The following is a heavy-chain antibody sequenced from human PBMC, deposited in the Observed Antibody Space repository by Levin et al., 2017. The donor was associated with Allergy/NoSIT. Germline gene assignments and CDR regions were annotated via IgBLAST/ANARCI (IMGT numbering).Heavy chain of an antibody. V-gene: IGHV4-34*01. Sequence: SETLSLTCAVYGGSFSGYYWSWIRQPPGKGLEWIGEINHSGSTNYNPSLKSRVTISVDTSKNQFSLKLSSVTAADTAVYYCARGRIRAAAGLVNWFDPWGQGTLVTVSS. CDR1: GGSFSGYY. CDR3: ARGRIRAAAGLVNWFDP. CDR2: INHSGST. J-gene: IGHJ5*02. D-gene: IGHD6-13*01.